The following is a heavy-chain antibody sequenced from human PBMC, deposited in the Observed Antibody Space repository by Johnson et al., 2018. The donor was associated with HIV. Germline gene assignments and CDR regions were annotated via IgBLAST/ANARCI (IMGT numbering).Heavy chain of an antibody. Sequence: VQLVESGGGLVKPGGSLRLSCAASGFTFSSYGMHWVRQAPGKGLEWGSVIYSGGSTDYADSVRGRFTISRDNSKNTLDRQMNSLRAEDTAVYYCARAPGAGDAFDFWGQGTMVTVSS. D-gene: IGHD7-27*01. CDR3: ARAPGAGDAFDF. J-gene: IGHJ3*01. CDR1: GFTFSSYG. CDR2: IYSGGST. V-gene: IGHV3-66*01.